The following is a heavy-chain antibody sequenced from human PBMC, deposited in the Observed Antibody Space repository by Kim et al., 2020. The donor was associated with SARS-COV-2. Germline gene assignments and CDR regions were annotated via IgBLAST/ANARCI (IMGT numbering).Heavy chain of an antibody. Sequence: ASVKVSCKASGYTFTGYYMHWVRQAPGQGLEWMGWINPNSGGTNYAQKFQGRVTMTRDTSISTAYMELSRLRSDDTAVYYCAREGLGYCSSTSCQNWFDPWGQGTLVTVSS. CDR2: INPNSGGT. J-gene: IGHJ5*02. CDR1: GYTFTGYY. V-gene: IGHV1-2*02. CDR3: AREGLGYCSSTSCQNWFDP. D-gene: IGHD2-2*01.